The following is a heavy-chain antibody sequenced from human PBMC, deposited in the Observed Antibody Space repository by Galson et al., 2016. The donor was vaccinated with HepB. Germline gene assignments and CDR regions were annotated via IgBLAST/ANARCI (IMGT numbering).Heavy chain of an antibody. CDR2: IQPGDSRT. J-gene: IGHJ6*01. CDR3: ARRAAAVGTRYGLDV. CDR1: GFSFTTYW. Sequence: QSGAEVKKPGESLQISCQGSGFSFTTYWIAWVRQMPDKGLQWLGSIQPGDSRTQYNPSFQGQVTFSVDKSINTAYLHWSSLKASDTAMYYCARRAAAVGTRYGLDVWGQGTTVTVSS. V-gene: IGHV5-51*01. D-gene: IGHD6-13*01.